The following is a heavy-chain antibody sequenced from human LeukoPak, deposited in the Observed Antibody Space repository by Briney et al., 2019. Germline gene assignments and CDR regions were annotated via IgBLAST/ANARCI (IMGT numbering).Heavy chain of an antibody. J-gene: IGHJ4*02. D-gene: IGHD3-9*01. V-gene: IGHV1-8*01. CDR3: ARFSSALRYFSY. CDR1: GYTFTSYD. CDR2: MNPKSGNT. Sequence: ASVKVSCKASGYTFTSYDINWVRQATGQGLEWMGWMNPKSGNTGYAQKFQGRVTMTRSTSMSTGYMELSSLRSEDTAVYYCARFSSALRYFSYWGQGTLVTVSS.